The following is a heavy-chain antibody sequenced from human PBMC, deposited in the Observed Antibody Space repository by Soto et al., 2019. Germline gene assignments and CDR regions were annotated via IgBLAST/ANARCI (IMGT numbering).Heavy chain of an antibody. Sequence: EVQLVETGGGLIQPGGSLRLSCAASGFTVSSNYMSWVRQAPGKGLEWVSVMYSGGSTYYADSVKGRFTISRDNYKNTLYLQMNSLRAEDTAVYYCARELVDYDDSSGYTSGGNWCDPWGQVTLVTVSS. CDR2: MYSGGST. CDR3: ARELVDYDDSSGYTSGGNWCDP. J-gene: IGHJ5*02. V-gene: IGHV3-53*02. CDR1: GFTVSSNY. D-gene: IGHD3-22*01.